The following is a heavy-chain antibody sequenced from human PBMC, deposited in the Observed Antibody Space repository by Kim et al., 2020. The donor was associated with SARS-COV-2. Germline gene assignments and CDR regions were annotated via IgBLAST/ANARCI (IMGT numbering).Heavy chain of an antibody. Sequence: SETLSLTCAVSGGSISSSNWWRWVRQPPGKGLEWIGEIYHSGSTNYNPSLKSRVTISVDKSKNQFSLKLSSVTAADTAVYYCAREARFGEMATIIDYWGQGTLVTVSS. CDR2: IYHSGST. CDR1: GGSISSSNW. D-gene: IGHD5-12*01. V-gene: IGHV4-4*02. CDR3: AREARFGEMATIIDY. J-gene: IGHJ4*02.